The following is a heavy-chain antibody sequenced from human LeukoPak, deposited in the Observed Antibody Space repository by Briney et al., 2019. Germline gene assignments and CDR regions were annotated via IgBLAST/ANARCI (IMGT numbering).Heavy chain of an antibody. CDR2: ISGSGGST. CDR1: GFTFSSYA. Sequence: GGSLRLSCAASGFTFSSYAMSWVRQAPGKGLEWVSAISGSGGSTYYADSVKGRFTISRDNSKNTLYLQMNSLRAEDTAVYYCAKLQGYRGGDCYGHFDYWGQGTLVTVSS. J-gene: IGHJ4*02. V-gene: IGHV3-23*01. D-gene: IGHD2-21*02. CDR3: AKLQGYRGGDCYGHFDY.